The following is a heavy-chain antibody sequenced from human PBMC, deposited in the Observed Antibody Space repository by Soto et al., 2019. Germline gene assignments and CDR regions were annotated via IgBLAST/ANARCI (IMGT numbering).Heavy chain of an antibody. CDR3: ARDQSYYGMEV. V-gene: IGHV1-3*01. Sequence: ASVKVSCKAFGYTFTSYAMHWVRQAPGQRLEWMGWINAGNGNTKYSQKFQGRVTITRDTSASTAYMELSSLRSEDTAVYYCARDQSYYGMEVWGQGTTVTVSS. CDR1: GYTFTSYA. CDR2: INAGNGNT. J-gene: IGHJ6*02.